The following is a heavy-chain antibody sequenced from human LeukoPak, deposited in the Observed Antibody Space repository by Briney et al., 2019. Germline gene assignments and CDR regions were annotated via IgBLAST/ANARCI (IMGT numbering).Heavy chain of an antibody. CDR1: GFTVSSNY. CDR3: ASGLRFLEWSDP. CDR2: IYSGGST. D-gene: IGHD3-3*01. Sequence: GGSLRLSCAASGFTVSSNYMSWVRQAPGKGLEWVSVIYSGGSTYYADSVKGRFTISRDNSKNTLYLQMNSLRAEDTAVYYCASGLRFLEWSDPWGQGTLVTVSS. V-gene: IGHV3-66*01. J-gene: IGHJ5*02.